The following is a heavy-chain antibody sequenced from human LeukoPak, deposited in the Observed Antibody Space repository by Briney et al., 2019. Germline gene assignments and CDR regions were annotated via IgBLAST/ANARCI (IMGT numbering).Heavy chain of an antibody. CDR2: IYHSGST. J-gene: IGHJ5*02. V-gene: IGHV4-39*07. CDR3: ARVKPMYSSSWYYDWFDP. Sequence: PSETLSLTCTVSGGSISSSGYYWGWIRQPPGKGLEWIGYIYHSGSTYYNPSLKSRVTISVDRSKNQFSLKLSSVTAADTAVYYCARVKPMYSSSWYYDWFDPWGQGTLVTVSS. CDR1: GGSISSSGYY. D-gene: IGHD6-13*01.